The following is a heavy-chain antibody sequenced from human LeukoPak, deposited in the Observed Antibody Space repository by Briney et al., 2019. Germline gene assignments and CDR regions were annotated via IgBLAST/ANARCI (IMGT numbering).Heavy chain of an antibody. D-gene: IGHD3-22*01. CDR3: ARCLPVTVITTNNWFDP. CDR1: GGSISSSSYY. V-gene: IGHV4-39*01. Sequence: SETLSLTCTVSGGSISSSSYYRGWIRQPPGKGLEWIGSIYYSGSTYYNPSLKSRVTISVDTSKNQFSLKLSSVTAADTAVYYCARCLPVTVITTNNWFDPWGQGTLVTVSS. J-gene: IGHJ5*02. CDR2: IYYSGST.